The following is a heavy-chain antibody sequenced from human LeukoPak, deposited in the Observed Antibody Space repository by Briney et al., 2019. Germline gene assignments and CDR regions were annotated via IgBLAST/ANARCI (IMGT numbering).Heavy chain of an antibody. J-gene: IGHJ5*02. D-gene: IGHD3-22*01. CDR1: GYTFTGYY. CDR2: INPNSGGT. CDR3: ARVAVYYDSSAYLIP. Sequence: ASVKVSCKASGYTFTGYYIHWVRQAPGQGLEWMGWINPNSGGTNYAQKFQGRVTMTRDTSISTAYMELSRLRSDDTAVYYCARVAVYYDSSAYLIPWGQGTLVTVSS. V-gene: IGHV1-2*02.